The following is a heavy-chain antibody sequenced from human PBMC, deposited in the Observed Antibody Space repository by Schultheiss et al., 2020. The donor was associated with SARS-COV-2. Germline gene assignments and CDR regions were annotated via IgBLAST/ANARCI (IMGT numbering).Heavy chain of an antibody. CDR2: INPNSGGT. V-gene: IGHV1-2*04. D-gene: IGHD6-13*01. CDR3: ARVIAAGGYYYYGMDV. Sequence: ASVKVSCKASGYTFTDYYMHWVRQAPGQGLEWMGWINPNSGGTNYAQKFQGWVTMTRDTSISTAYVELSRLRSDDTAVYYCARVIAAGGYYYYGMDVWGQGTTVTVSS. CDR1: GYTFTDYY. J-gene: IGHJ6*02.